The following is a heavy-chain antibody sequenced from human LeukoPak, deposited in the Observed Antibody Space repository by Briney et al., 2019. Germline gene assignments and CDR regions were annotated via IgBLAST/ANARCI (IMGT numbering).Heavy chain of an antibody. D-gene: IGHD5-12*01. CDR1: GGSISSYY. Sequence: KPSETLSLTCTVSGGSISSYYWSWIRQPPGKGLEWIGEINHSGSTNYNPSLKSRVTISVDTSKNQFSLKLSSVTAADTAVYYCARGVSVYSGYGTVGDYWGQGTLVTVSS. J-gene: IGHJ4*02. V-gene: IGHV4-34*01. CDR2: INHSGST. CDR3: ARGVSVYSGYGTVGDY.